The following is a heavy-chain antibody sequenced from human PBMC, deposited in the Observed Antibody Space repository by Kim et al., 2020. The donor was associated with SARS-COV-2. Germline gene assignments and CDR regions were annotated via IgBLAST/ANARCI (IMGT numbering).Heavy chain of an antibody. Sequence: GGSLRLSCAASGFTFSSYSMNWVRQAPGKGLEWVSSISSSSSYIYYADSVKGRFTISRDNAKNSLYLQMNSLRAEDTAVYYCARDLLFEFYIAPEVYAFDIWGQGTMVTVSS. V-gene: IGHV3-21*01. CDR1: GFTFSSYS. CDR2: ISSSSSYI. J-gene: IGHJ3*02. D-gene: IGHD6-25*01. CDR3: ARDLLFEFYIAPEVYAFDI.